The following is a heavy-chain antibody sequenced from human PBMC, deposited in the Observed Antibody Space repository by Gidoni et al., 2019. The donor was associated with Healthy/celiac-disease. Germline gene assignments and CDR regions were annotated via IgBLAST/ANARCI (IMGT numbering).Heavy chain of an antibody. J-gene: IGHJ4*02. CDR2: ISGSGVST. V-gene: IGHV3-23*01. CDR3: AKDYYDSSGYYGHLTFDY. CDR1: GFTFSRYA. Sequence: EVQLLESGGGLVQPGGSLRLSCAASGFTFSRYAMSWVRQAPGTGLECVSAISGSGVSTYYADSVKGRFTISIDNSKNTLYLQMNSLRAEDTAVYYCAKDYYDSSGYYGHLTFDYWGQGTLVTVSS. D-gene: IGHD3-22*01.